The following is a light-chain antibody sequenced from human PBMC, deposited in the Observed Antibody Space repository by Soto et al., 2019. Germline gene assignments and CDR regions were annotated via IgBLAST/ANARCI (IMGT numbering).Light chain of an antibody. CDR2: AAS. CDR1: QDIGKD. Sequence: DIQMTQSPSSLSASVGDRVTITCRASQDIGKDLGWYQQRPGKAPKRLIYAASSLQSGVPSRFSGSGYGTHFILTISSLQPEDFASYYCLQHNNYPRAFGQGTKVEIK. J-gene: IGKJ1*01. CDR3: LQHNNYPRA. V-gene: IGKV1-17*01.